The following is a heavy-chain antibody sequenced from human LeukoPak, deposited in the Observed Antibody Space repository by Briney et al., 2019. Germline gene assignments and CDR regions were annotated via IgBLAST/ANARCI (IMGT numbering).Heavy chain of an antibody. D-gene: IGHD3-9*01. CDR3: ARTGSLDY. V-gene: IGHV3-30*03. Sequence: AGGSLRLSCAASGFTFSSYGMHWVRQAPGKGLEWVAVISYDGSNKYYADSVKGRFTISRDNSKNTLYLQLNSLRAEDTAVYYCARTGSLDYWGQGTLVTVSS. J-gene: IGHJ4*02. CDR1: GFTFSSYG. CDR2: ISYDGSNK.